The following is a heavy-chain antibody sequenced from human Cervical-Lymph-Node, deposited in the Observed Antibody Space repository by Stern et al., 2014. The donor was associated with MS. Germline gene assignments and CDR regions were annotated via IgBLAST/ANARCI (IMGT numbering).Heavy chain of an antibody. Sequence: QVQLVESGGGVVQPGRSLRLSCAASGFTFSSYGMHWVRQAPGKGLEWVAVISYDGSNKYYADSVKGRFTISRDNSKNTLYLQMNSLRAEDTAVYYCAKDLYYDSSGYYDFEPFDYWGQGTLVTVSS. CDR3: AKDLYYDSSGYYDFEPFDY. J-gene: IGHJ4*02. V-gene: IGHV3-30*18. D-gene: IGHD3-22*01. CDR1: GFTFSSYG. CDR2: ISYDGSNK.